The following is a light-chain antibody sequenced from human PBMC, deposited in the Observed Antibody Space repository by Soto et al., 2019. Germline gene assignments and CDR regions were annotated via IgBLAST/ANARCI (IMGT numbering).Light chain of an antibody. CDR1: NIGSKS. J-gene: IGLJ2*01. CDR2: YDS. CDR3: QVWDSSSDHVV. V-gene: IGLV3-21*04. Sequence: SYGLAQSPSVSVAPGKTASIPCGGNNIGSKSVHWYQQKPGQAPVLVIFYDSDRPSGIPERFSGSNSGNTVTLTISRVEAGDEADYYCQVWDSSSDHVVFGGGTKLTVL.